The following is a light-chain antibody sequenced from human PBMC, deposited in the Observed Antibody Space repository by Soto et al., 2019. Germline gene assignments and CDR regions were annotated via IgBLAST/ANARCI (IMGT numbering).Light chain of an antibody. Sequence: EIVLTQSPATLSLSPGERATLSCRASQSVDNYLVWYQQKPGQAPRLLIYDASNRATGIPARFSGSGSGTDFPLTISSLEPEDFAVYYCQQRSNWPLTFGGGTKVEIK. V-gene: IGKV3-11*01. CDR2: DAS. CDR3: QQRSNWPLT. CDR1: QSVDNY. J-gene: IGKJ4*01.